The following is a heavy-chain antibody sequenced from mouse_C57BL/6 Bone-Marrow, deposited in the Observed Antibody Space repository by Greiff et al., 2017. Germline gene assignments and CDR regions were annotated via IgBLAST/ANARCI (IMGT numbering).Heavy chain of an antibody. CDR2: INPSSGYT. CDR1: GYTFTSYT. CDR3: ARGGDYDYDGGD. V-gene: IGHV1-4*01. J-gene: IGHJ3*01. Sequence: QVQLQQSGAELARPGASVKMSCKASGYTFTSYTMHWVKQRPGQGLEWIGYINPSSGYTKYNQKFKDKATLTADKSSSTAYMQRSSLTSEDSAVDYCARGGDYDYDGGDWGQGTLVTVSA. D-gene: IGHD2-4*01.